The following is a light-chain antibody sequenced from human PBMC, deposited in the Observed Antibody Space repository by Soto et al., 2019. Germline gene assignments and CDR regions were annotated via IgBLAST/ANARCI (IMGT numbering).Light chain of an antibody. CDR3: GTWDSSLSAEV. J-gene: IGLJ3*02. V-gene: IGLV1-51*02. Sequence: QSVLTQPPSVSAAPGQKVTISCSGGSSNIGRNYVAWYQQLPGAAPKLLIYENDKRPSGIPDRFSGSKSGTSATLGITGLQTGDEADFYCGTWDSSLSAEVFGGGTKVTVL. CDR2: END. CDR1: SSNIGRNY.